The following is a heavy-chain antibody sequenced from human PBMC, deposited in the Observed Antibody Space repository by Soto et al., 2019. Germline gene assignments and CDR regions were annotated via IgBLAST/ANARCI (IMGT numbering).Heavy chain of an antibody. CDR1: GGSISSGGYY. J-gene: IGHJ4*02. D-gene: IGHD6-13*01. CDR2: IYYSGRT. CDR3: ASESIAAAGTFWKNNFDY. V-gene: IGHV4-31*03. Sequence: QVQLQESGPGLVKPSQTLSLTCTVSGGSISSGGYYWSWIRQHPGKGLEWIGYIYYSGRTYYNPSLKSRVTISVDTSKNQFSLKLSSVTAADTAVYYCASESIAAAGTFWKNNFDYWGQGTLVTVSS.